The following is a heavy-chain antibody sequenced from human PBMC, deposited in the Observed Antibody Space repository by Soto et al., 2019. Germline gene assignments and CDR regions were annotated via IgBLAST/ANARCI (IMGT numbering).Heavy chain of an antibody. J-gene: IGHJ4*02. Sequence: GGSLRLSCAASGFTFSSYSMNWVRQAPGKGLEWVSSISSSSSYIYYADSVKGRFTISRDNAKNSLYLQMNSLRAEDTAVYYCATEVGATTSADYWGQGTLVTVSS. CDR1: GFTFSSYS. V-gene: IGHV3-21*01. CDR3: ATEVGATTSADY. CDR2: ISSSSSYI. D-gene: IGHD1-26*01.